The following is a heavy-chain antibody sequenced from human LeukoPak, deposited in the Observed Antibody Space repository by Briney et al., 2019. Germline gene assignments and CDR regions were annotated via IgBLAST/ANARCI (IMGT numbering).Heavy chain of an antibody. CDR2: ISSSSYI. CDR3: ARDEQADSTPDGMDV. Sequence: GGSLRLSCAASGFTFSSYSMNWVRQAPGKGLEWVSSISSSSYIYYADSVKGRFTISRDNAKNPLYLQMNSLRAEDTAVYYCARDEQADSTPDGMDVWGQGTTVTVSS. D-gene: IGHD2-15*01. CDR1: GFTFSSYS. V-gene: IGHV3-21*01. J-gene: IGHJ6*02.